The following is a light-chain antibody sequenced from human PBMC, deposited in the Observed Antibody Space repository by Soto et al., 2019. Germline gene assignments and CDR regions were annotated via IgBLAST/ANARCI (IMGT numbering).Light chain of an antibody. CDR1: SSDVGGYNY. CDR2: DVN. J-gene: IGLJ2*01. CDR3: SSYTSSSTPVV. Sequence: QSALTQPASVSGSPGQSITISCTGTSSDVGGYNYVSWYQHHPGKAPKLLIYDVNNRPSGVSNRFSGSKSGNTASLTISGRQAEDEADYYCSSYTSSSTPVVFGGGTKLTVL. V-gene: IGLV2-14*03.